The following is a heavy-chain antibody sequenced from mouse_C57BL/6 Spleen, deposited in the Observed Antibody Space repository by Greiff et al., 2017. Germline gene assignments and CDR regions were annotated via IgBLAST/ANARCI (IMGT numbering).Heavy chain of an antibody. D-gene: IGHD1-1*01. Sequence: DVMLVESGGGLVKPGGSLKLSCAASGFTFSSYAMSWVRQTPEKRLEWVATISDGGSYTYYPDNVKGRFTISRDNAKNNLYLQMSHLKSEDKAMYYCARGFTTVGYFDVWGTGTTVTVSS. CDR1: GFTFSSYA. CDR2: ISDGGSYT. CDR3: ARGFTTVGYFDV. J-gene: IGHJ1*03. V-gene: IGHV5-4*03.